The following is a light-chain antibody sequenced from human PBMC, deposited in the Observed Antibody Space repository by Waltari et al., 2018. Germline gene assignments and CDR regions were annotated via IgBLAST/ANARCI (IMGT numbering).Light chain of an antibody. CDR2: TNS. J-gene: IGLJ3*02. CDR1: TANIGSNT. Sequence: QSVLTQPPSASGSPGQRVTISCSGSTANIGSNTVNWYQQIPGTAPKLLIYTNSQRPSGVPDRFSGSKSGTSGFLAISGLQSEDEADYYCAALDDGLNGWVFGGRTRVSVL. CDR3: AALDDGLNGWV. V-gene: IGLV1-44*01.